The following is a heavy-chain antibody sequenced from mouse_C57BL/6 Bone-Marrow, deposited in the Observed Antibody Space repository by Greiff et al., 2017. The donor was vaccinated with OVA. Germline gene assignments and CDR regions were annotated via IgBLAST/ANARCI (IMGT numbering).Heavy chain of an antibody. Sequence: EVQLVESGGGLVKPGGSLKLSCAASGFTFSSYAMSWVRQTPEKRLEWVATISDGGSDTYYPDNVKGRFTISRDNAKNNLYLQMSHLKSEDTAMYYCATHFITTVGFDYWGQGTTLTVSS. J-gene: IGHJ2*01. CDR3: ATHFITTVGFDY. V-gene: IGHV5-4*01. D-gene: IGHD1-1*01. CDR1: GFTFSSYA. CDR2: ISDGGSDT.